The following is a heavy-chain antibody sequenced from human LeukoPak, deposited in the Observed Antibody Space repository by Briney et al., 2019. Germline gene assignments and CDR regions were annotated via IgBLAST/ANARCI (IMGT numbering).Heavy chain of an antibody. CDR1: GFTFSNYG. CDR2: ISYDGSTK. D-gene: IGHD3-10*01. Sequence: GGSLRLSCAASGFTFSNYGMQWVRQAPGKGLEWVAVISYDGSTKFYEDSVKGRFTISRDNSKNTLYLQMSSLRAEDTAIYYCVNTLRDYYYGLDVWGQGTTVTVSS. V-gene: IGHV3-30*18. CDR3: VNTLRDYYYGLDV. J-gene: IGHJ6*02.